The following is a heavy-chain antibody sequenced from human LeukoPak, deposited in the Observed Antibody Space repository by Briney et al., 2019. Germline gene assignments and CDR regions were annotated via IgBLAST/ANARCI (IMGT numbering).Heavy chain of an antibody. J-gene: IGHJ3*02. Sequence: GMSLRLSCAAPGFAFSSCGIHWVRQAPAKGLEWVALISEDGSIKFYADSVKGRFTISGDNSKNTLYLQMNSLRAEDTAVYYCAKEVGARDAFDIWGQGTLVTVSP. D-gene: IGHD1-26*01. CDR3: AKEVGARDAFDI. V-gene: IGHV3-30*18. CDR1: GFAFSSCG. CDR2: ISEDGSIK.